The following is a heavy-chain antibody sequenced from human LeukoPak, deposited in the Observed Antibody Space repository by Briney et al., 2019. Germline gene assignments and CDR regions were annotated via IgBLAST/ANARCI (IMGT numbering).Heavy chain of an antibody. J-gene: IGHJ5*01. CDR2: ISTYNGDT. D-gene: IGHD3-10*01. V-gene: IGHV1-18*01. Sequence: ASVKVSCKASGYTFTKYGIGWVRQAPGQGLEWMGWISTYNGDTYYPQKVQGRVTMTTDTSTTTGYMELRSLRSDDTAVYYCARPPNYGSGSLFFWFDSWGQGTLVTVSS. CDR3: ARPPNYGSGSLFFWFDS. CDR1: GYTFTKYG.